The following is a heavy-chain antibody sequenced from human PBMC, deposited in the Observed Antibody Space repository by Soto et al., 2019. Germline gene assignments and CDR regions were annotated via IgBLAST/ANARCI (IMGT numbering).Heavy chain of an antibody. CDR1: GYTFTSYG. CDR2: ISAYNGNT. D-gene: IGHD1-7*01. Sequence: QVQLVQSGAEVKKPGASVKVSCKASGYTFTSYGISWVRQAPGQGLEWMGWISAYNGNTNYAQKLQGRVTMTTDTSTSTAYMELRSLRSDDTAVYYCARDSTITGTTGRGYGMDVWGQGTTVTVSS. CDR3: ARDSTITGTTGRGYGMDV. V-gene: IGHV1-18*01. J-gene: IGHJ6*02.